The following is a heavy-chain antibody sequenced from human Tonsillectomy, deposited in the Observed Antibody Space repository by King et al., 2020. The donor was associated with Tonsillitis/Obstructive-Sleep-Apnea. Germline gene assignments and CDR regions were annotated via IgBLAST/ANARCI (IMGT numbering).Heavy chain of an antibody. CDR2: ISGSSSAI. CDR3: ARDCCAMRNDEYFQH. V-gene: IGHV3-48*02. D-gene: IGHD2-2*01. J-gene: IGHJ1*01. Sequence: EQLVQSGGGLVQPGGSLRLSCAASGFTFSSYGMNWVRQAPGKGLEWVSYISGSSSAIEYADSVKGRFTISRDNANNSLYLQMSSLRDEDTAVYYCARDCCAMRNDEYFQHWGQGTLVTVSS. CDR1: GFTFSSYG.